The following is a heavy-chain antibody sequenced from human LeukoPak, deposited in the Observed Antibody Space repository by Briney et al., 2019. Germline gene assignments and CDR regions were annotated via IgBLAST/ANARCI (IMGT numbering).Heavy chain of an antibody. CDR3: ARSSYSSSSSV. CDR1: GFTFSSYS. J-gene: IGHJ3*01. CDR2: ISSSSSYI. Sequence: GGSLRLSCAASGFTFSSYSMNLVRQAPGKGLEWVSSISSSSSYIYCADSVKGRFTISRENTKKSLYLQMNSLRAEDTAVYYCARSSYSSSSSVWGQGTMVTVSS. D-gene: IGHD6-6*01. V-gene: IGHV3-21*04.